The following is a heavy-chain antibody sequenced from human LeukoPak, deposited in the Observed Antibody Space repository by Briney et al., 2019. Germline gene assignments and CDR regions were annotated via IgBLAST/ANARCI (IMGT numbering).Heavy chain of an antibody. Sequence: KPGGSLRLSCAASGFTFSDYYMSWIRQPPGKGLEWIGSIYYSGSTYYNPSLKSRVTISVDTSKNQFSLKLSSVTAADTAVYYSALGYCSGGSCYPKGTDAFDIWGQGTMVTVSS. J-gene: IGHJ3*02. D-gene: IGHD2-15*01. CDR3: ALGYCSGGSCYPKGTDAFDI. CDR2: IYYSGST. CDR1: GFTFSDYY. V-gene: IGHV4-38-2*01.